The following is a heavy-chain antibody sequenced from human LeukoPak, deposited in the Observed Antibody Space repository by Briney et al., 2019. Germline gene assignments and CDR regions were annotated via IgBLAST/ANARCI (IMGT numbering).Heavy chain of an antibody. CDR1: GGSISSGDYY. CDR3: ARALYYDSSGYGIDY. CDR2: IYYSGST. J-gene: IGHJ4*02. V-gene: IGHV4-30-4*01. D-gene: IGHD3-22*01. Sequence: SETLSLTCTVSGGSISSGDYYWSWIRQPPGKGLEWIGYIYYSGSTHYNPSLKSRVTISVDTSKNQFSLKLSSVTAADTAVYYCARALYYDSSGYGIDYWGQGTLVTVSS.